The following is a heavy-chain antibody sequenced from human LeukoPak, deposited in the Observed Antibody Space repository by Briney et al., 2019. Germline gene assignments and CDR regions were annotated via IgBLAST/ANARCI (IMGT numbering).Heavy chain of an antibody. D-gene: IGHD3-22*01. Sequence: PSETLSLTCAVYGGSFSGYYWSWIRQPPGKGLEWIGEINHSGSTNYNPSLKSRVTISVDTSKNQFSLKLSSVTAADTAVYYCARGPRDYHDRRPFDYWGQGTLVTVSS. V-gene: IGHV4-34*01. CDR2: INHSGST. CDR1: GGSFSGYY. CDR3: ARGPRDYHDRRPFDY. J-gene: IGHJ4*02.